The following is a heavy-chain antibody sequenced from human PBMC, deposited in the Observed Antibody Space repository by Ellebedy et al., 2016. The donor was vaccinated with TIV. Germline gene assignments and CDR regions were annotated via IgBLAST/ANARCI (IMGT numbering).Heavy chain of an antibody. CDR3: ARSLMIFSFDKCYFDL. V-gene: IGHV4-39*01. CDR2: IFDTGST. D-gene: IGHD3/OR15-3a*01. Sequence: GSLRLSCTVSGGSISGSSSYWGWIRQPPGKGLEWIGNIFDTGSTYYNPSLKSRVIISVDTSKNQFSLKLSSVTAADTAVYYCARSLMIFSFDKCYFDLWGRGTLVTVSS. J-gene: IGHJ2*01. CDR1: GGSISGSSSY.